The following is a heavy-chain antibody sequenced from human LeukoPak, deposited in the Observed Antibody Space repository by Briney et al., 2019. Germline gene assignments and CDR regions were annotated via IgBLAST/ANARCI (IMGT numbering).Heavy chain of an antibody. J-gene: IGHJ6*02. CDR3: TRGLGYSDGSYYYYDMDV. CDR1: GFTFANYA. CDR2: ISGSDGST. D-gene: IGHD5-18*01. Sequence: GGSLRLSCAASGFTFANYAMSWVRQAPGKGLEWVATISGSDGSTDYPGSLKGRLTISRDNSKNTLYLQMNSLRAEDAAVYYCTRGLGYSDGSYYYYDMDVWGQGTTVTVSS. V-gene: IGHV3-23*01.